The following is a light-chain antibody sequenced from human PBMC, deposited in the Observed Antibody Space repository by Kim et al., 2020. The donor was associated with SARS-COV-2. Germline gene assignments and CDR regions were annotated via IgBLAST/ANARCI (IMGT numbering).Light chain of an antibody. J-gene: IGLJ3*02. CDR1: SSNIGAAFD. CDR3: QSFDSNLSGWV. Sequence: QRVTISCTGNSSNIGAAFDVHWYQQFPGRAPKLLVFGNINRPSGVPERFSGSKSGTSVSLAITGLQAEDEADYYCQSFDSNLSGWVFGGGTQLTVL. V-gene: IGLV1-40*01. CDR2: GNI.